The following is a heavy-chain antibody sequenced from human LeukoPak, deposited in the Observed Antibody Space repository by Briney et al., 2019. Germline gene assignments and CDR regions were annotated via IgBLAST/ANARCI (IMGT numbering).Heavy chain of an antibody. D-gene: IGHD7-27*01. CDR1: GFTFSGSA. CDR3: TRRELGDY. CDR2: IRSKANSYAT. Sequence: GGSLRLSCAASGFTFSGSAMPWVPQASGKGLEWVGRIRSKANSYATAYAASVKGRFTISRDDSKNTAYLQMNSLKTEDTAVYYCTRRELGDYWGQGILVTVSS. J-gene: IGHJ4*02. V-gene: IGHV3-73*01.